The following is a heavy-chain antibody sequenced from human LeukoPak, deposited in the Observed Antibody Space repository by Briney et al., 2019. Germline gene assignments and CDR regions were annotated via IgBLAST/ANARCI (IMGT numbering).Heavy chain of an antibody. CDR1: GGSFSGYY. CDR3: ARVQLLWFGELLYYYYGMDV. D-gene: IGHD3-10*01. CDR2: INHSGST. Sequence: SEALSLTCAVYGGSFSGYYWSWIRQPPGKGLGWIGEINHSGSTNYNPSLKSRVTISVDTSKNQFSLKLSSVTAADMAVYYCARVQLLWFGELLYYYYGMDVWGQGTTVTVSS. V-gene: IGHV4-34*01. J-gene: IGHJ6*02.